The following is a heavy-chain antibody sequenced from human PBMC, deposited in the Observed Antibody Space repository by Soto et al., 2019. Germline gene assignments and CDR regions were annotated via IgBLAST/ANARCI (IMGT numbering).Heavy chain of an antibody. D-gene: IGHD1-1*01. V-gene: IGHV1-69*02. CDR1: GGTFSSST. J-gene: IGHJ5*02. CDR3: GWNKTIELELRFRGSSP. CDR2: IIPILGIA. Sequence: PVKVSCKASGGTFSSSTISWVRQAPGQGLEWMGRIIPILGIANYAQKFQGRVTITADKSTSTAYRELSSLRLENTAVYFGGWNKTIELELRFRGSSPWGGATLVP.